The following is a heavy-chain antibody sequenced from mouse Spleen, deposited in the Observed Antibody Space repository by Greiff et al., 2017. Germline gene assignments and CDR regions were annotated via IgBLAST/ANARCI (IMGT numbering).Heavy chain of an antibody. CDR1: GFTFSDAW. D-gene: IGHD4-1*01. V-gene: IGHV6-6*01. CDR3: IRGLGRGYFDV. J-gene: IGHJ1*03. CDR2: IRNKANNNAT. Sequence: EVKLQESGGGLVQPGGSMKLSCAASGFTFSDAWMDWVRQSPEKGLEWVAEIRNKANNNATYYAVSVKGRFTISKDDSKSRVYLQMSSLRAEDTGIYYCIRGLGRGYFDVWGTGTTVTVSS.